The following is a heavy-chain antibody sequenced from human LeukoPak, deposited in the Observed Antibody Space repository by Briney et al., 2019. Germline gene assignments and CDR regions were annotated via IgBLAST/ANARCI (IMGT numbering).Heavy chain of an antibody. CDR3: AREDLVGAVPGGDY. D-gene: IGHD1-26*01. CDR2: INTNTGNP. CDR1: GSTFTSYA. J-gene: IGHJ4*02. V-gene: IGHV7-4-1*02. Sequence: ASVKLSCKASGSTFTSYATNWVRQAPGQGLEWLGWINTNTGNPTYAQGFTGRFVFSLDTSVSTAYLQISSLKAEDSAVYYCAREDLVGAVPGGDYWGQGTLVTVSS.